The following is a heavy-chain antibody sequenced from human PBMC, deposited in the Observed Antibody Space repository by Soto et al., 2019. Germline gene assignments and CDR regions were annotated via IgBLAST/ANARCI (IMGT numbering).Heavy chain of an antibody. D-gene: IGHD6-13*01. CDR1: GGSISSSNW. V-gene: IGHV4-4*02. CDR3: ARVKLAAAGTLDAFDI. Sequence: QVQLQESGPGLVKPSGALYLTCAVSGGSISSSNWWSWVRQPPGKGLEWIGEIYHSGSTNYNPSLKSRVTISVDKSKNQFSLKLSSVTAADTAVYYCARVKLAAAGTLDAFDIWGQGTMVTVSS. J-gene: IGHJ3*02. CDR2: IYHSGST.